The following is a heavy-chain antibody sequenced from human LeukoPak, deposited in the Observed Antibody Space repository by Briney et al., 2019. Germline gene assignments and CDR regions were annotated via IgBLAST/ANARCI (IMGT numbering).Heavy chain of an antibody. CDR3: MRQNRAYFGH. CDR2: IRQDGSEK. J-gene: IGHJ1*01. Sequence: GGSLRLSCAASGFTFSSYWMTWGRQAPGKGLEWVANIRQDGSEKNYVDSVKGRFTISRDNAKNSLYLQMNSLRLEDTAVYFCMRQNRAYFGHWGQGTLVTVSS. V-gene: IGHV3-7*01. CDR1: GFTFSSYW. D-gene: IGHD2-21*01.